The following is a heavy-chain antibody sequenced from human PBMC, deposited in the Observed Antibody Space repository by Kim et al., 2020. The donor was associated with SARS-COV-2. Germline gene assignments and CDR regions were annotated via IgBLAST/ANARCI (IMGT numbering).Heavy chain of an antibody. Sequence: GGSLRLSCAASGFTFSNAWMSWVRQAPGKGLEWVGRIKSKTDGGTTDYAAPVKGRFTISRDDSKNTLYLQMNSLKTEDTAVYYCTTNYGDYAGVDYWGQGTLVTVSS. D-gene: IGHD4-17*01. CDR1: GFTFSNAW. V-gene: IGHV3-15*01. CDR3: TTNYGDYAGVDY. J-gene: IGHJ4*02. CDR2: IKSKTDGGTT.